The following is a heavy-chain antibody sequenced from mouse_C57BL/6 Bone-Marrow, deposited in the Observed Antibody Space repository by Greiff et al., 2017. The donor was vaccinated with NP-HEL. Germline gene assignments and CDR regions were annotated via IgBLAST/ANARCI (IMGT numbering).Heavy chain of an antibody. CDR2: ISDGGSYT. CDR3: ARVNYGSSP. V-gene: IGHV5-4*03. D-gene: IGHD1-1*01. Sequence: EVKLVESGGGLVKPGGSLKLSCAASGFTFSSYAMSWVRQTPEKRLEWVATISDGGSYTYYPDNVKGRFTISRDNAKNNLYLQMSHLKSEDTAMYYCARVNYGSSPWGQGTLVTVSA. CDR1: GFTFSSYA. J-gene: IGHJ3*01.